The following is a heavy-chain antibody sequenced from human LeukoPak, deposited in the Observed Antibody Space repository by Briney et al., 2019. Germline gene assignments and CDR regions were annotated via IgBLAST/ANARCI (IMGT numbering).Heavy chain of an antibody. J-gene: IGHJ4*02. CDR1: GFTFSGSA. V-gene: IGHV3-73*01. Sequence: GGSLKLSCVVSGFTFSGSAVHWVRQASGKGLEWVGRIRSKASNYATAYAASVKGRFTISRDDSKNTAYLQMNSLKTEDTAVYYCTGDNFDSSVKFDYWGQGTLVTVSS. CDR3: TGDNFDSSVKFDY. D-gene: IGHD3-22*01. CDR2: IRSKASNYAT.